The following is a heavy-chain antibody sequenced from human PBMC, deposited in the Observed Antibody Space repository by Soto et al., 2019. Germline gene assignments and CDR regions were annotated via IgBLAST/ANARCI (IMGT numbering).Heavy chain of an antibody. J-gene: IGHJ5*02. D-gene: IGHD4-17*01. CDR1: GGSFSGYY. CDR2: INHSGST. V-gene: IGHV4-34*01. Sequence: QVQLQQWGAGLLKPSETLSLTCAVYGGSFSGYYWSWIRQPPGKGLEWIGEINHSGSTNYNPSLKSRVTISVDTSKNQFSLKLSSVTAADTAVYYCARAVLTVTPRGLGWFDPWGQGTLVTVSS. CDR3: ARAVLTVTPRGLGWFDP.